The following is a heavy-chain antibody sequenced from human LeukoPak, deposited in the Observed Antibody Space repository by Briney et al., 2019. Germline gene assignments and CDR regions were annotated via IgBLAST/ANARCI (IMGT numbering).Heavy chain of an antibody. J-gene: IGHJ5*02. CDR3: AKDNSIVVENWFDP. CDR1: GFTFSSYA. Sequence: PGGSLRLSCAASGFTFSSYAMSWVRRAPGKGLEWVSAISGSGGSTYYADSVKGRFTISRDNSKNTLYLQMNSLRAEDTAVYYCAKDNSIVVENWFDPWGQGTLVTVSS. D-gene: IGHD2-2*01. V-gene: IGHV3-23*01. CDR2: ISGSGGST.